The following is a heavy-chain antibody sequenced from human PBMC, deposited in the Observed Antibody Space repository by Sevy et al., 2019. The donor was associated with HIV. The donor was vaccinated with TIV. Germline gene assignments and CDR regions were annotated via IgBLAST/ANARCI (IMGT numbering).Heavy chain of an antibody. CDR1: GFTFNNAW. V-gene: IGHV3-15*01. J-gene: IGHJ4*02. Sequence: GGSLRLSCAGSGFTFNNAWMSWVRQAPGKGLEWVGRIKSEIDGGTTDYAAPGKGRFTISRDDSKNTLFLQMNSLKTEDTAVYYCTRGIWFGEFSAYYFDSWGQGTLVTVSS. CDR3: TRGIWFGEFSAYYFDS. CDR2: IKSEIDGGTT. D-gene: IGHD3-10*01.